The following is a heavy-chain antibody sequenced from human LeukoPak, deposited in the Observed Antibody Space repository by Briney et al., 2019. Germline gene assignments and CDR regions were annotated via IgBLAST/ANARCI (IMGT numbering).Heavy chain of an antibody. CDR2: ISAYNGNT. J-gene: IGHJ3*02. Sequence: SVRVSCKASGYTFISYGINWVRQAPGQGLEWRGRISAYNGNTNYAQKLQDRVSMTTDTSTSTAYMQLWSLRSEDTAVYYCAATMVRGVFDAFDIWGQGTMVTVSS. CDR1: GYTFISYG. D-gene: IGHD3-10*01. V-gene: IGHV1-18*01. CDR3: AATMVRGVFDAFDI.